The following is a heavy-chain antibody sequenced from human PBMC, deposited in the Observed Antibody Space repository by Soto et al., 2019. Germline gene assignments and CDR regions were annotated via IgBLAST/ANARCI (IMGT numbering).Heavy chain of an antibody. J-gene: IGHJ4*02. Sequence: ASVKVSCKASGYTFTTYGISCVRQAPGQGLEWMGWISAYNGNTNSAQKLQGRVTMTTDTSTSTAYMELRSLRSDDTAVYYCARDSVYCSGDSCYPFDYWGQGTLVTVSS. CDR1: GYTFTTYG. CDR2: ISAYNGNT. D-gene: IGHD2-15*01. CDR3: ARDSVYCSGDSCYPFDY. V-gene: IGHV1-18*01.